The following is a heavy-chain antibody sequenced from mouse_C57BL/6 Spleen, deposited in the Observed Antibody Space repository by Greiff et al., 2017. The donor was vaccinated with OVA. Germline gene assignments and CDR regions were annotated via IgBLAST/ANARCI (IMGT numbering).Heavy chain of an antibody. V-gene: IGHV6-6*02. CDR1: GFTFSNYW. CDR2: IRLKSNNYAT. D-gene: IGHD1-1*02. J-gene: IGHJ3*01. CDR3: TYYGFAY. Sequence: EVQGVESGGGLVQPGGSMKLSCVASGFTFSNYWMNWVRQSPEKGLEWVAEIRLKSNNYATHYAESVKGRFTISRDDSKSSVYLQMNNLRAEDTGIYYCTYYGFAYWGQGTLVTVSA.